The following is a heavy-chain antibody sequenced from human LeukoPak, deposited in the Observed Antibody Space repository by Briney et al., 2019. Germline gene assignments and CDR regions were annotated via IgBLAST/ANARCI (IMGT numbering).Heavy chain of an antibody. J-gene: IGHJ4*02. D-gene: IGHD3-22*01. CDR2: ISYDGSNK. V-gene: IGHV3-30-3*01. Sequence: GGSLRLSCAASGFTFSSYAMHRVRQAPGKGLEWVAVISYDGSNKYYADSVKGRFTISRDNSKDTLYLQMNSLRAEDTAVYYCARESGYYYGFDYWGQGTLVTVSS. CDR1: GFTFSSYA. CDR3: ARESGYYYGFDY.